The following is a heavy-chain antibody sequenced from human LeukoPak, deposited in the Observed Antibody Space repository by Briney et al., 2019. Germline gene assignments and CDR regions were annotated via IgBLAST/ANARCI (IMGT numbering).Heavy chain of an antibody. Sequence: GGSLRLSCAASGFTFSSYGMHWVRQAPGKGLEWVTFIRYDGSNKYYADSVKGRFTISRDNSKNTLSLQMNSLRAEDMAVYYCAKDDSSSSPFDYWGQGTLVTVSS. CDR3: AKDDSSSSPFDY. CDR2: IRYDGSNK. D-gene: IGHD6-6*01. CDR1: GFTFSSYG. V-gene: IGHV3-30*02. J-gene: IGHJ4*02.